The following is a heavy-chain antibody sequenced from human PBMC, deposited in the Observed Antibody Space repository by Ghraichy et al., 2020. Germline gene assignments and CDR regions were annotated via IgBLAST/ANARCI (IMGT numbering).Heavy chain of an antibody. CDR3: ARTSGGSDYLGFFDY. CDR2: ISYSAST. Sequence: SETLSLTCTVSGGSVSTGGSYWSWIRQPPGKGLEWIGYISYSASTNYNPSLNGRVTISVDMSKNQFSLKLSSVTAADTAVYYCARTSGGSDYLGFFDYWGQGTLVTVSS. CDR1: GGSVSTGGSY. V-gene: IGHV4-61*08. D-gene: IGHD1-26*01. J-gene: IGHJ4*02.